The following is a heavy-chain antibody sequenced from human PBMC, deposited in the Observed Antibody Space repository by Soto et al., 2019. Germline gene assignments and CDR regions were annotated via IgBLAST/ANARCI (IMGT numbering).Heavy chain of an antibody. CDR2: LIVILGTT. D-gene: IGHD3-22*01. J-gene: IGHJ4*02. Sequence: QVQLVQSGAEVRKPGSSVKVSCQSFGGSFSSYAFSWVRQAPGQGLEWMGGLIVILGTTNYAQKFKGRVPFPADESTSTAYMEVSSLESEDTAIYYCASGYYDSSGYSIDYWGQGTQVTVSS. V-gene: IGHV1-69*01. CDR3: ASGYYDSSGYSIDY. CDR1: GGSFSSYA.